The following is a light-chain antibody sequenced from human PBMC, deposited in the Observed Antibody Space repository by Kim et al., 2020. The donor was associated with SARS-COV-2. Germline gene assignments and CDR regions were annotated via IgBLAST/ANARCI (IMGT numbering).Light chain of an antibody. V-gene: IGKV3-20*01. Sequence: PGERATLSCRASQSVGSNSLAWYQQKPGQAPGLLISRASTRATGIPDRFSGSGSATDFTLTISRLEPEDFAVYYCQQYGTSPWTFGQGTKV. CDR2: RAS. CDR1: QSVGSNS. J-gene: IGKJ1*01. CDR3: QQYGTSPWT.